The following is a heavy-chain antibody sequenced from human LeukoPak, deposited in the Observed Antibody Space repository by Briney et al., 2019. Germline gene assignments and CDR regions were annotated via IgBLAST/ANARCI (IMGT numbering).Heavy chain of an antibody. Sequence: SETLSLTCTVSGGSISSYYWSWIRQPAGKGLEWIGRIYTSGSTNYNPSLKGRVTISVDKSKNQFSLKLSSVTAADTAVYYCASGAYYYDSSGITSYYYYMDVWGKGTTVTVSS. J-gene: IGHJ6*03. CDR2: IYTSGST. D-gene: IGHD3-22*01. V-gene: IGHV4-4*07. CDR3: ASGAYYYDSSGITSYYYYMDV. CDR1: GGSISSYY.